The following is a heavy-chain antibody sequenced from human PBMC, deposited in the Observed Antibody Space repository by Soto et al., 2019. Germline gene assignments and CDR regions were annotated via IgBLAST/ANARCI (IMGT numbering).Heavy chain of an antibody. CDR1: GGSISSGDYY. J-gene: IGHJ2*01. D-gene: IGHD6-19*01. CDR3: ARGRSLSSGWTDWYFDL. CDR2: IYYSGST. Sequence: QVQLQESGPGLVKPSQTLSLTCTVSGGSISSGDYYWSWIRQPPGKGLEWIGYIYYSGSTYYNPSLKSRVTISVDTSKNQFSLKLSSVTAADTAVYYCARGRSLSSGWTDWYFDLWGRGTLVTVSS. V-gene: IGHV4-30-4*01.